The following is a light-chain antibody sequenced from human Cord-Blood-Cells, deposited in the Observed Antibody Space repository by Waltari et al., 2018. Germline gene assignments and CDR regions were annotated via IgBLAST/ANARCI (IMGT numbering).Light chain of an antibody. Sequence: DIQMTQSPSSLSASVGDRVTITCRASQSISSYLNWYQQKPGKAPKLLIYAASSWQSGVPSRFSGSGYGTDFTLTISSLQREDVATYYWQRSYSTPYTFGQGTKLGIK. CDR1: QSISSY. V-gene: IGKV1-39*01. CDR2: AAS. CDR3: QRSYSTPYT. J-gene: IGKJ2*01.